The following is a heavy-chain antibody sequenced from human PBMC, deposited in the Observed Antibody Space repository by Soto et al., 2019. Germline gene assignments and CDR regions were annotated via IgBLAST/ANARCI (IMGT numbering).Heavy chain of an antibody. Sequence: GGSLRLSCAASGFIFSSYAMSWVRQAPGKGLEWVSAISGSGGSTYYADSVKGRFTISRDNSKNTLYLQMNSLRAEDTAVYYCAKHRQTHFYYYYAMDVWGQGTTVTVSS. CDR2: ISGSGGST. CDR1: GFIFSSYA. V-gene: IGHV3-23*01. J-gene: IGHJ6*02. CDR3: AKHRQTHFYYYYAMDV.